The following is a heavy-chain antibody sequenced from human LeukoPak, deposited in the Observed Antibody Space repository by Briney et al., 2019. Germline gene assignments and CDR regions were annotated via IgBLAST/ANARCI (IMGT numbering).Heavy chain of an antibody. CDR1: GHTFTTYD. CDR2: MNPNTGNT. Sequence: ASVKVSCKASGHTFTTYDINWVRQATGQGLEWMGWMNPNTGNTGYARKFQGRVSLTRNTSISTAYMELSSLRSEDTAVYYCARGPRNWGMDYWGQGTLVTASS. J-gene: IGHJ4*02. V-gene: IGHV1-8*01. CDR3: ARGPRNWGMDY. D-gene: IGHD7-27*01.